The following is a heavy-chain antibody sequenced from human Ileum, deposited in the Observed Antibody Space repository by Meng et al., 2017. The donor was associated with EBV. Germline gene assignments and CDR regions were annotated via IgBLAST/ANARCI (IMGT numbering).Heavy chain of an antibody. D-gene: IGHD2-8*02. J-gene: IGHJ4*02. V-gene: IGHV4-61*03. CDR3: AYYTAGRGGVGS. CDR2: MYDSDSGKA. Sequence: SGPVLVRPPEPLSLSCSVSGASGSSGGYHWSWIRQTPGKGLEWIGCMYDSDSGKAKYNPSLNSRVIISLDTSKNHFVLKLTSVTAADTAVYYCAYYTAGRGGVGSWGQGTLVTVSS. CDR1: GASGSSGGYH.